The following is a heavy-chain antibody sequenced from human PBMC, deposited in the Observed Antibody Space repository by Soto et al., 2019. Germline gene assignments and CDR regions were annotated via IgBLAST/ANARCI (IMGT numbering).Heavy chain of an antibody. CDR1: GGTFSSYA. CDR2: IIPIFGTA. CDR3: ARDLDSYGEPPSP. V-gene: IGHV1-69*13. D-gene: IGHD5-18*01. Sequence: VASVKVSCKASGGTFSSYAISWVRQAPGQGLEWMGGIIPIFGTANYAQKFQGRVTITADESTSTAYMELSSLRSEDTAVYYCARDLDSYGEPPSPWGQGTLVTVSS. J-gene: IGHJ5*02.